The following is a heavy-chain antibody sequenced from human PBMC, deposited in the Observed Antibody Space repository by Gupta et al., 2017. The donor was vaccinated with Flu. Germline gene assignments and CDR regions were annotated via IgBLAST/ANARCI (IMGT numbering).Heavy chain of an antibody. CDR3: AKVPIYGSGSYYPPDYYYGMDV. V-gene: IGHV3-23*01. D-gene: IGHD3-10*01. CDR1: GFTFSSSA. J-gene: IGHJ6*02. CDR2: ISGSGGST. Sequence: EVQLLESGGGLVQPGGSLRLSCAASGFTFSSSAMSWVRQAPGKGLEWVSAISGSGGSTYYADSVKGRFTISRDNSKNTRYLQMNSLRAEGTAVYYCAKVPIYGSGSYYPPDYYYGMDVWGQGTTVTVSS.